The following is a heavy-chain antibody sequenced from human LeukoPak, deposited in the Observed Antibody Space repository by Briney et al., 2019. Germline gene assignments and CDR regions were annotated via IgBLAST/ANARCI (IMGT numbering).Heavy chain of an antibody. J-gene: IGHJ4*02. CDR1: GFTFSDYY. CDR3: AKGAYYGD. Sequence: PGGSLRLSCAASGFTFSDYYMNWVRQAPGKGLEWVSTISGSGDSTYYADSVKGRFTTSRDNSKNTLYLQMNSLRVEDTAVYYCAKGAYYGDWGQGTLVTISS. D-gene: IGHD3-3*01. V-gene: IGHV3-23*01. CDR2: ISGSGDST.